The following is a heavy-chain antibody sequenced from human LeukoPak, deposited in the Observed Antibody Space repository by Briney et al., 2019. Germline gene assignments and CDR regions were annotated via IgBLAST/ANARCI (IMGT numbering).Heavy chain of an antibody. CDR2: IFPSGGEI. V-gene: IGHV3-23*01. CDR3: AAYRQVLLPFES. CDR1: GFTFSTFA. Sequence: GGSLRLSCEASGFTFSTFAMIWVRQPPGKGLEWVSSIFPSGGEIHYADSVRGRFTISRDNSKSTLSLQMNSLRAEDTAIYYCAAYRQVLLPFESWGQGTLVTVSS. D-gene: IGHD2-8*02. J-gene: IGHJ4*02.